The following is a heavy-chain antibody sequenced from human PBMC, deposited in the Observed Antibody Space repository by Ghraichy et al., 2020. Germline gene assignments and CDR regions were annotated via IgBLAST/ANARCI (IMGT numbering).Heavy chain of an antibody. CDR1: GGSISSGGYS. V-gene: IGHV4-30-2*01. CDR3: ARGIGGDYRFDY. D-gene: IGHD4-17*01. Sequence: LSLTCAVSGGSISSGGYSWNWIRQPPGKGLEWIGYIYHSGSIYYNPSLKSRVTISVDRSKNQFSLKLSSVTAADTAVYYCARGIGGDYRFDYWGQGTLVTVSS. CDR2: IYHSGSI. J-gene: IGHJ4*02.